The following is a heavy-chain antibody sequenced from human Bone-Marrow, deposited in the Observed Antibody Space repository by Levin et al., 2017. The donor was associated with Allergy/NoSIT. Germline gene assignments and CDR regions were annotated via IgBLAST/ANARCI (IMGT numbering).Heavy chain of an antibody. J-gene: IGHJ4*02. D-gene: IGHD3-10*01. Sequence: PGGSLRLSCAASGFTIGNNYMNWVRQAPGKGLEWVSLISSDGSTSYADSVRARFTISRDNYKNTLFLLLKCLRVENPDVYYCARDLTMVRGVKSKIQWGQGTLVTVSS. V-gene: IGHV3-53*01. CDR1: GFTIGNNY. CDR3: ARDLTMVRGVKSKIQ. CDR2: ISSDGST.